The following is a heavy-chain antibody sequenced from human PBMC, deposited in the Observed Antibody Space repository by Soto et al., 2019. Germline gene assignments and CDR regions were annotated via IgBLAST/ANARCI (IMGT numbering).Heavy chain of an antibody. J-gene: IGHJ6*02. CDR2: MYHSGST. Sequence: PSETLSLTCAVSGGSISSGGYSWSWIRQPPGKGLEWIGYMYHSGSTYYNPSLKSRVTISIDRSKNQFSLKLSSVTAADTAVYYCARVTPYYYYGMDVWGQGTTVTVSS. CDR3: ARVTPYYYYGMDV. CDR1: GGSISSGGYS. V-gene: IGHV4-30-2*01.